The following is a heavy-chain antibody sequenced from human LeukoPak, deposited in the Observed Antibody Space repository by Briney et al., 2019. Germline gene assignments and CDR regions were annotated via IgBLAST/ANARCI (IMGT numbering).Heavy chain of an antibody. J-gene: IGHJ4*02. D-gene: IGHD6-13*01. CDR1: GFTFISYS. CDR3: ARVGGLKQHAGRSFDY. Sequence: GGSLRLSCAASGFTFISYSMNCVRQAPGKGLEWVSSISSSSSYIYYADSVKGRFTISRDNAKNSLYLQMNCLRAEDTAVYYCARVGGLKQHAGRSFDYWGQGTLVTVSS. V-gene: IGHV3-21*01. CDR2: ISSSSSYI.